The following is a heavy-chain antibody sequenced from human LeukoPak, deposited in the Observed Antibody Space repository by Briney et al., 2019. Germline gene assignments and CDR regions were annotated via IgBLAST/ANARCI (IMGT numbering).Heavy chain of an antibody. Sequence: ASVKVSCKASGYTFTGYYMHWVRQAPGQGLEWIGWINPNSGDTNYAQKFQARVTMTRDTSISTAYMELSRLRSDDTAVYYCARGLLTGIPFDYWGQGTLVTVSS. J-gene: IGHJ4*02. D-gene: IGHD7-27*01. CDR3: ARGLLTGIPFDY. CDR2: INPNSGDT. V-gene: IGHV1-2*02. CDR1: GYTFTGYY.